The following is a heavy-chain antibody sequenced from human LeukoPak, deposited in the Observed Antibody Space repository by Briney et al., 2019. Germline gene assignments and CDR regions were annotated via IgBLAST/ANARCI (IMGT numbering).Heavy chain of an antibody. Sequence: SETLSLTCAVYGGSFSGYYWSWIRQPPGKGLEWIGEINHSGSTYYNPSLKSRVTISVDSSKNQFSLKLTSVTAADTAVYYCATLGEYYDSSGYYYNWGQGTLVTVSS. CDR3: ATLGEYYDSSGYYYN. CDR2: INHSGST. J-gene: IGHJ4*02. D-gene: IGHD3-22*01. V-gene: IGHV4-34*01. CDR1: GGSFSGYY.